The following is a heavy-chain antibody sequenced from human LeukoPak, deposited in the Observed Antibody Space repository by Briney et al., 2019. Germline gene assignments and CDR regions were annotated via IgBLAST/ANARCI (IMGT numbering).Heavy chain of an antibody. CDR2: INHSGST. CDR3: AFQGVTAGLINSGYDY. V-gene: IGHV4-34*01. J-gene: IGHJ4*02. Sequence: SETLSLTRAVYGGSFSGYYWSWIRQPPGKGLEWIGEINHSGSTNYNPSLKSRVTISVDTSKNQFSLKLSSVTAADTAVYYCAFQGVTAGLINSGYDYWGQGTLVTVSS. D-gene: IGHD3-10*01. CDR1: GGSFSGYY.